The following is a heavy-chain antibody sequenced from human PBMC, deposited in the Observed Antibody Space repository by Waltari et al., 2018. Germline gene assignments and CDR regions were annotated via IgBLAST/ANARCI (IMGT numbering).Heavy chain of an antibody. CDR3: ARENYYDSSGFSVS. CDR1: GYTFSHYW. Sequence: EVRLVQSGAEVKKPGESLTISCQASGYTFSHYWISWVRHLPGKGLEWMGKMDPADSETNYSPSFQGHVIISADKSSSTASLHWSSLKASDSATYYCARENYYDSSGFSVSWGQGTLVTVSS. CDR2: MDPADSET. D-gene: IGHD3-22*01. J-gene: IGHJ5*02. V-gene: IGHV5-10-1*03.